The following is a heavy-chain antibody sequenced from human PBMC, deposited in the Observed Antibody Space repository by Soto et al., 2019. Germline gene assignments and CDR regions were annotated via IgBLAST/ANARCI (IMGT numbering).Heavy chain of an antibody. Sequence: SETLSLTCTVSGGSISSGGYYWSWIRQHPGKGLEWIGYIYYSGSTYYNPSLKSRVTISVDTSKNQFSLKLSSVTAADTAVYYCARDSFSAGVEYGGLRYWGQGTLVTVSS. CDR2: IYYSGST. D-gene: IGHD3-16*01. CDR1: GGSISSGGYY. J-gene: IGHJ4*02. V-gene: IGHV4-31*03. CDR3: ARDSFSAGVEYGGLRY.